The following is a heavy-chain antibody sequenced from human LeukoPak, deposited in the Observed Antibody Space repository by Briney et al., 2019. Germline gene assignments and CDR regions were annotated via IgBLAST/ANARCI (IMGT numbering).Heavy chain of an antibody. D-gene: IGHD1-26*01. V-gene: IGHV5-51*01. J-gene: IGHJ3*02. Sequence: GESLKISCKGAGGFFTSYWIASGRQMPGKGLEWMGIIYPGDSDTIYSPSFQGQVTISADKSTSTANLQWSSLKASDTAMYYCARSGGNYYSIWGQGTMVTVSS. CDR1: GGFFTSYW. CDR2: IYPGDSDT. CDR3: ARSGGNYYSI.